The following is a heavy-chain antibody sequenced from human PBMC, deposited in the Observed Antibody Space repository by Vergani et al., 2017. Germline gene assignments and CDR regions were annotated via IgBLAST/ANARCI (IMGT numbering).Heavy chain of an antibody. CDR3: AKDPVDCSSTSCYPFWFDP. CDR2: ISYDGSNK. CDR1: GFTFSSYA. Sequence: QVQLVESGGGVVQPGRSLRLSCAASGFTFSSYAMHWVRQAPGKGLEWVAVISYDGSNKYYADSVKGRFTISRDNSKNTLYLQMNSLRAEDTAVYYCAKDPVDCSSTSCYPFWFDPWGQGTLVTVSS. D-gene: IGHD2-2*01. V-gene: IGHV3-30-3*01. J-gene: IGHJ5*02.